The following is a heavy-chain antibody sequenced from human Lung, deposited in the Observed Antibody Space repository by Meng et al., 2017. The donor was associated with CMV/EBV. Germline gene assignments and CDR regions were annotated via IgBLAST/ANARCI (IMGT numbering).Heavy chain of an antibody. CDR3: ARGRGFWSGSRYYYYGMDV. Sequence: SXTLSLXCAVYGGSFSGYYWSWIRQPPGKGLEWIGEINHSGSTNYNPSLKSRVTISVDTSKNQFSLKLSSVTAADTAVYYCARGRGFWSGSRYYYYGMDVWXQGTXVTGAS. CDR1: GGSFSGYY. J-gene: IGHJ6*01. D-gene: IGHD3-3*01. CDR2: INHSGST. V-gene: IGHV4-34*01.